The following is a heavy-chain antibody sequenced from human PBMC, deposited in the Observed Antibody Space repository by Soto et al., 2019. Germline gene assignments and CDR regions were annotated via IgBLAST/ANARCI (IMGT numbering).Heavy chain of an antibody. CDR2: MNHSGGT. Sequence: QVQLQQWGAGLLKPSETLSLTCAVYGGSFSGYYWSWIRQPPGKGLEWIGEMNHSGGTNYNPSLKSRVTISVDTSKNQFSLKLSSVTAADTAVYYCARTYSSSWSPFEYWGQGTLVTVSS. J-gene: IGHJ4*02. CDR3: ARTYSSSWSPFEY. V-gene: IGHV4-34*01. CDR1: GGSFSGYY. D-gene: IGHD6-13*01.